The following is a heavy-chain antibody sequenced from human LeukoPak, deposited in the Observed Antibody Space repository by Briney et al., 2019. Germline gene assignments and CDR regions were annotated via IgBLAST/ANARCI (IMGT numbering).Heavy chain of an antibody. J-gene: IGHJ4*02. V-gene: IGHV3-23*01. Sequence: GGSLRLSCAASGFTFRNSAMSWVRQAPGKGLEWVSAITPSGGRTYYADSVKGRFTISRDNSKNTLYLQMNSLRAEDTAVYYCANWGPGVAAHDYWGQGTLVTVSS. D-gene: IGHD3-16*01. CDR3: ANWGPGVAAHDY. CDR1: GFTFRNSA. CDR2: ITPSGGRT.